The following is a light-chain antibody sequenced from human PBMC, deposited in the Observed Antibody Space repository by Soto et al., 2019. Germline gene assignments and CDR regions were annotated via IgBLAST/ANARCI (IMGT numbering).Light chain of an antibody. J-gene: IGKJ1*01. CDR3: QQYNSYSWT. CDR1: QSISSW. V-gene: IGKV1-5*02. CDR2: DAS. Sequence: DVQMAQSPSSVSASVGDRVDIICRASQSISSWLAWYQQKPGKAPKLLIYDASSLESGVPSRFSGSGSGTEFTLTISSLQPDDFATYYCQQYNSYSWTFGQGTKVDIK.